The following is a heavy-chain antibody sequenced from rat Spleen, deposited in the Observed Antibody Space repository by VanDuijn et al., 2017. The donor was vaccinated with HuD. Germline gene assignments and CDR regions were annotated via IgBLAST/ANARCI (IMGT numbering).Heavy chain of an antibody. CDR2: ITGTGDKS. CDR3: TRGSLGSGRLNWFVY. CDR1: GFTFNDYW. Sequence: EVQLVESGGGLVQPGRSLKVSCVASGFTFNDYWMTWIRQAPGNGLEWVASITGTGDKSYYADSVKGRFTFSRDNTKNTLYLQMNSLTSADTATYYCTRGSLGSGRLNWFVYWGQGTLVTVSS. D-gene: IGHD4-6*01. J-gene: IGHJ3*01. V-gene: IGHV5-31*01.